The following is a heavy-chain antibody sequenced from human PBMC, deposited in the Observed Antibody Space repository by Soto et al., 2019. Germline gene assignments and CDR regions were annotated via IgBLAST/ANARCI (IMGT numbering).Heavy chain of an antibody. Sequence: PGESLKISCKGSGYSFAGYWITWVRQKPGKGLEWMGRIDPSDSQTYYSPSFRGHVTISVTKSITTVFLQWSSLRASDTAMYYCAXQIYDSDTGPNFQYYFDSWGQGTPVTVS. J-gene: IGHJ4*02. CDR2: IDPSDSQT. V-gene: IGHV5-10-1*01. CDR1: GYSFAGYW. D-gene: IGHD3-22*01. CDR3: AXQIYDSDTGPNFQYYFDS.